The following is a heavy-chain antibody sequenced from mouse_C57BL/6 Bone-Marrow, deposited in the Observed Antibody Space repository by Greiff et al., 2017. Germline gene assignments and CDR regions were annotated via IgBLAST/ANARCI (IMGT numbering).Heavy chain of an antibody. Sequence: EVQRVESGGGLVKPGGSLKLSCAASGFTFSSYAMSWVRQTPEKRLEWVATISDGGSYTYYPDNVKGRFTISRDNAKNNLYLQRSHLKSEDTAMYYCARDPTVVAGAMDYWGQGTSVTVSS. V-gene: IGHV5-4*01. D-gene: IGHD1-1*01. CDR2: ISDGGSYT. CDR3: ARDPTVVAGAMDY. J-gene: IGHJ4*01. CDR1: GFTFSSYA.